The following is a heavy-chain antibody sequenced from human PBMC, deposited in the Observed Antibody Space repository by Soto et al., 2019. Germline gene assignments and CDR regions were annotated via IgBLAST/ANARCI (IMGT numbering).Heavy chain of an antibody. J-gene: IGHJ4*02. D-gene: IGHD2-21*01. CDR3: ARDSTQFDY. CDR1: GFTFTSSA. V-gene: IGHV1-58*01. CDR2: IVVGNGNT. Sequence: GASVKVSCKASGFTFTSSAVQWVRQARGQRLEWIGWIVVGNGNTKYSQKFQGRVTITRDTSASTAYMELSSLRSEDTAVYYCARDSTQFDYWGQGTLVTVSS.